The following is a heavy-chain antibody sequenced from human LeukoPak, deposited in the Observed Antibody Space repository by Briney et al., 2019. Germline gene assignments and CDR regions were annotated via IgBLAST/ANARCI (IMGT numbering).Heavy chain of an antibody. CDR2: IYPGDSDT. CDR1: GYTFTSFW. D-gene: IGHD5-24*01. Sequence: GESLKISCQASGYTFTSFWIGWVRQMPGKGLEWMGIIYPGDSDTRYSPPFQGQVTISADKSISTAYLQWSSLEASDSAMYYCVRHLRTSSRGDYNGIDYWGQGTLVTVAS. V-gene: IGHV5-51*01. J-gene: IGHJ4*02. CDR3: VRHLRTSSRGDYNGIDY.